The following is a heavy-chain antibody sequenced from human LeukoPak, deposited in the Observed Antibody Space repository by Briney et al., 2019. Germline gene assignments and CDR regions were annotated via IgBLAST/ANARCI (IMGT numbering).Heavy chain of an antibody. Sequence: PGGSLRLSCAASGFTFSDYSMSWIRQAPGKGLEWVSYISGRGSTIYYADSVKGRFTISRDNAKNSLYLQMDSLRAEDTAVYYCARGQAFDIWGQGTMVTVSS. CDR1: GFTFSDYS. J-gene: IGHJ3*02. CDR3: ARGQAFDI. CDR2: ISGRGSTI. V-gene: IGHV3-11*01.